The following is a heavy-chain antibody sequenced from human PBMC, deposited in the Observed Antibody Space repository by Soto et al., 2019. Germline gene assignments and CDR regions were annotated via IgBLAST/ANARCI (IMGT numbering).Heavy chain of an antibody. CDR3: AKEVIAARPCYFDY. J-gene: IGHJ4*02. V-gene: IGHV3-23*01. CDR1: GFTFSGYA. Sequence: GGSLRLSCAASGFTFSGYAVSWARQTPGKGLEWVSTISASGAYTYYADSVKGRFTISRDNSKNTLYLQMRSLRAGDTATYYYAKEVIAARPCYFDYWGQGTLVTVSS. D-gene: IGHD6-6*01. CDR2: ISASGAYT.